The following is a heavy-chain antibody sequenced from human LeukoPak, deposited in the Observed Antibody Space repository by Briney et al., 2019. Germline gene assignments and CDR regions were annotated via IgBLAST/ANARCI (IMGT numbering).Heavy chain of an antibody. CDR1: GGSISSGDYY. CDR3: ARGEESGMDV. CDR2: IYYSGST. Sequence: SETLSLTCTVSGGSISSGDYYWSWIRRPPVKGLEWIGYIYYSGSTYYNPSLKSRVTISVDTSKNQFSLKLSSVTAADTAVYFCARGEESGMDVWGQGTLVTVSS. V-gene: IGHV4-30-4*01. J-gene: IGHJ6*02.